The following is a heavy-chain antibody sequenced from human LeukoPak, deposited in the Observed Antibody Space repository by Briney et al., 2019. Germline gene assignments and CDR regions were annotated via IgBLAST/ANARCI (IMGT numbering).Heavy chain of an antibody. CDR2: IKQDGGEK. J-gene: IGHJ4*02. D-gene: IGHD1-7*01. CDR1: GFTFSNYW. CDR3: AREDDWNYEDY. V-gene: IGHV3-7*01. Sequence: GGSLRLSRAASGFTFSNYWMSWVRQAPGRGLEWVANIKQDGGEKYSVNSVKGRFTISRDNAKNSLYLQMNSLRAEDTAIYYCAREDDWNYEDYWGQGTLVTVSS.